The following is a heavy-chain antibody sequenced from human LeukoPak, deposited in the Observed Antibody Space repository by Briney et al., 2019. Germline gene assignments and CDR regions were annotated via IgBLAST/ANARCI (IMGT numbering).Heavy chain of an antibody. J-gene: IGHJ4*02. D-gene: IGHD3-10*01. CDR1: GFTFSTYC. Sequence: PGGSLRLSCAASGFTFSTYCMNWVRQAPGKGLEWVANIKGDGSDRHQADSVKGRFTISRDNAQNSVYLQMSSLRGEDTAVYYCARDVGGSLDYWGQGTLVTVSS. V-gene: IGHV3-7*01. CDR3: ARDVGGSLDY. CDR2: IKGDGSDR.